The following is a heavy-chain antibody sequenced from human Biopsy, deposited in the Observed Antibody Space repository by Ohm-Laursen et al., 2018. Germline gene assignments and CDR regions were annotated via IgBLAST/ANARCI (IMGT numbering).Heavy chain of an antibody. CDR1: GDSINSSY. V-gene: IGHV4-59*08. J-gene: IGHJ4*02. CDR2: ISNSGNT. Sequence: GTLSHTCTVSGDSINSSYWSWIRQAPGKGLEWIGFISNSGNTNYNPSLKSRVTISADTSKNQFSLKLGSVTVADTAVFYCARRGSGGRSFDYWGQGSLVTVSS. D-gene: IGHD2-15*01. CDR3: ARRGSGGRSFDY.